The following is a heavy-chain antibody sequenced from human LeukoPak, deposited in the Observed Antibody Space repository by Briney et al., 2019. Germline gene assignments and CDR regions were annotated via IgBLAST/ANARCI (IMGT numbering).Heavy chain of an antibody. CDR3: ARVEASGYDYGAFDS. CDR1: GFTSDDYA. Sequence: GGSLRLSCAASGFTSDDYAMHWVRQAPGKGLGWVANIKKDGSEKYYVDSVTGQLTISRDNAKNSLSLQMNSLRAEDTAVYYCARVEASGYDYGAFDSWGQGSLVTVYS. V-gene: IGHV3-7*01. CDR2: IKKDGSEK. J-gene: IGHJ4*02. D-gene: IGHD5-12*01.